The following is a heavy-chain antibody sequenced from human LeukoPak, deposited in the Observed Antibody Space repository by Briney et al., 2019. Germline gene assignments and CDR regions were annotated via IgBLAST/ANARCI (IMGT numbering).Heavy chain of an antibody. J-gene: IGHJ6*02. Sequence: GGSLRLSCAASGFTVSSNYMSWVRQAPGKGLEWVSVIYSGGSTYYADSVKGRFTIPRDNSKNTLYLQMNSLRAEDTAVYYCARDGSWWELLFWGQGTTVTVSS. CDR1: GFTVSSNY. CDR3: ARDGSWWELLF. V-gene: IGHV3-66*01. CDR2: IYSGGST. D-gene: IGHD1-26*01.